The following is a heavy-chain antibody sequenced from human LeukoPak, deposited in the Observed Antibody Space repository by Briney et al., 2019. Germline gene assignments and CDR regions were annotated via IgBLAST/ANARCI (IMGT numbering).Heavy chain of an antibody. V-gene: IGHV4-59*01. D-gene: IGHD3-16*01. CDR3: ARFTPQGYGWGGYNRFDP. CDR2: IYYSGST. Sequence: SETLSLTCTVSGGSISSYYWNWIRQPPGKGLEWLGYIYYSGSTNYNPSLKSRVTISVDTSKNQFSLNLTSVTAADTAVYYCARFTPQGYGWGGYNRFDPWGQGTLVTVSS. J-gene: IGHJ5*02. CDR1: GGSISSYY.